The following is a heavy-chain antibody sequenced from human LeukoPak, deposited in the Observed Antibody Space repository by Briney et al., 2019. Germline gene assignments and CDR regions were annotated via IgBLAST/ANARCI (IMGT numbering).Heavy chain of an antibody. Sequence: RSSETLSLTCAVYGGSFSGYYWSWIRQPPGKGLEWIGYIYYSGSTNYNPSLKSRVTISVDTSKNQFSLKLSSVTAADTAVYYCARSRWDSSGYYYYYYYMDVWGKGTTVTISS. J-gene: IGHJ6*03. CDR1: GGSFSGYY. CDR2: IYYSGST. V-gene: IGHV4-59*01. CDR3: ARSRWDSSGYYYYYYYMDV. D-gene: IGHD3-22*01.